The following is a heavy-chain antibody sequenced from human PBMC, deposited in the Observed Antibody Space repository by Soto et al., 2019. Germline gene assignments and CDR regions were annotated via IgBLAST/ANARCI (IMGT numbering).Heavy chain of an antibody. CDR1: GFTFSSYS. CDR3: AREGGGEAVAGTWPIDY. Sequence: GESLKISCAASGFTFSSYSMNWVRQAPGKGLEWVSSISSSSSYIYYADSVKGRFTISRDNAKNSLYLQMNSLRAEDTAVYYCAREGGGEAVAGTWPIDYWGQGTLVTVSS. J-gene: IGHJ4*02. D-gene: IGHD6-19*01. V-gene: IGHV3-21*01. CDR2: ISSSSSYI.